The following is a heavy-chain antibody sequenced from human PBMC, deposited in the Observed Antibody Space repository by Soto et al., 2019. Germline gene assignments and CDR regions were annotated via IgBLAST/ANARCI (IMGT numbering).Heavy chain of an antibody. J-gene: IGHJ4*02. D-gene: IGHD6-19*01. CDR1: GFTFSGSG. Sequence: PGGSLRLSCAASGFTFSGSGIHWVRQASGKGLEWVGRIRTKTNNYATAYAASVKDRFTISRDDSKNMAYLQMNSLKTEDTAVYYCTAMAGIDYWGQGTLVTVSS. CDR2: IRTKTNNYAT. CDR3: TAMAGIDY. V-gene: IGHV3-73*01.